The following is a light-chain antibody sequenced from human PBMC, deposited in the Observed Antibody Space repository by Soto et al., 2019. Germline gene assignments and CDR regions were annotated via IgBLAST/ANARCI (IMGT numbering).Light chain of an antibody. Sequence: DIPMTQSPSTLSASVGDRVTITCRASQSISSWLAWYQQKPGKAPKLLIYDASSLESGVPSRFSGSGSGTEFPLTISSLQPDDFATYYCHQYNSYLYTFGQGTKLEIK. V-gene: IGKV1-5*01. J-gene: IGKJ2*01. CDR1: QSISSW. CDR2: DAS. CDR3: HQYNSYLYT.